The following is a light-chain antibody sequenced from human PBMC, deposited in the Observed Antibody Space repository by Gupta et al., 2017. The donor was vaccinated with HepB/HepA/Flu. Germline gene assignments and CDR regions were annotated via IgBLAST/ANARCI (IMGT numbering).Light chain of an antibody. V-gene: IGLV2-14*03. Sequence: QSALTQPASVSGSPRHPFTISCTGTSSDVGGYNYVSWSKQHPGNAPKLMIYDVSNRPSGGSNRFSGSKSGNTASLTISGLQAEDEADYYCSAYTSSSTLGVVFGGGTKLTVL. CDR2: DVS. CDR3: SAYTSSSTLGVV. CDR1: SSDVGGYNY. J-gene: IGLJ2*01.